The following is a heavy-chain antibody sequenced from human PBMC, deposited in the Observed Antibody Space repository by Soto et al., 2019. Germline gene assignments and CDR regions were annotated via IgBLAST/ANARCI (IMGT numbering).Heavy chain of an antibody. CDR2: ISGSGATT. V-gene: IGHV3-23*01. CDR1: GFTFSSNA. Sequence: EVQLLESGGCLVQPGGSLRLSCAASGFTFSSNAMSWVRQAPGKGLEWVSAISGSGATTYYADSVKGRFTISRDNSKNPLYLQMNSLRAEDRAVYYCATHLMTTVTKGALDYWGQGTLATVSS. D-gene: IGHD4-17*01. CDR3: ATHLMTTVTKGALDY. J-gene: IGHJ4*02.